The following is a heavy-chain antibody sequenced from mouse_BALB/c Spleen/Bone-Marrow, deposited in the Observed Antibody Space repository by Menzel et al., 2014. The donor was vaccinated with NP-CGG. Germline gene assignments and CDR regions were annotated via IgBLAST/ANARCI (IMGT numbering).Heavy chain of an antibody. CDR1: GFTFSSYG. Sequence: EVMLVESGGGLVQPGGSLKLSCAASGFTFSSYGMSWVRQTPDKRLELVATINSDGGVTYYPDSVKGRFTISRDNAKNTLYLQMSSLKSEDTAVYYCARENPYGNYFDYWGQGTTLTVSS. D-gene: IGHD2-1*01. CDR2: INSDGGVT. J-gene: IGHJ2*01. V-gene: IGHV5-6-3*01. CDR3: ARENPYGNYFDY.